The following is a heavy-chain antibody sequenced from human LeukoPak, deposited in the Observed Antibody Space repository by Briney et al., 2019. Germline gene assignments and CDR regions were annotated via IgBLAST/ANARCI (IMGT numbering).Heavy chain of an antibody. CDR3: ARLAAAGYNWFDP. CDR2: MYSSGST. D-gene: IGHD6-13*01. CDR1: GGSISNYY. V-gene: IGHV4-4*07. Sequence: SETLSLTCTVSGGSISNYYWSWIRQPAGKGLEWIGRMYSSGSTNYNPSLKSRLTMSVDTSKNQFSLKLSSVTAADTAVYYCARLAAAGYNWFDPWGQGTLVTVSS. J-gene: IGHJ5*02.